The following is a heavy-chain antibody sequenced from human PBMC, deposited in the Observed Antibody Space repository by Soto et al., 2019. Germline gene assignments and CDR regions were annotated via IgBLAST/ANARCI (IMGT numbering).Heavy chain of an antibody. V-gene: IGHV4-39*07. CDR3: ARWVEVSLDYFDS. Sequence: SETLSLTCTVSGGSISSSSDYWGWIRQPPGKGLEWIGSIYYSGSTYYNPSLKSRVGILVDTSKNQFSLNLNSVTAADTAVYYCARWVEVSLDYFDSWGQGTPVTVSS. CDR2: IYYSGST. CDR1: GGSISSSSDY. J-gene: IGHJ4*02. D-gene: IGHD1-20*01.